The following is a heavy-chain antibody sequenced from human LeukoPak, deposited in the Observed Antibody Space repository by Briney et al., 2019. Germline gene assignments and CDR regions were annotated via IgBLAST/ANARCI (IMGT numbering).Heavy chain of an antibody. CDR3: ARSKYDFWSGSKNWFDP. CDR2: IYYSGST. J-gene: IGHJ5*02. CDR1: GGSISSSSYY. Sequence: SETLSLTCTVSGGSISSSSYYWGWIRQPPGKGLEWIGSIYYSGSTYYNPSLKSRVTISVDTSKNQFSLKLSSVTAADTAVYYCARSKYDFWSGSKNWFDPWGQGTLVTVSS. D-gene: IGHD3-3*01. V-gene: IGHV4-39*07.